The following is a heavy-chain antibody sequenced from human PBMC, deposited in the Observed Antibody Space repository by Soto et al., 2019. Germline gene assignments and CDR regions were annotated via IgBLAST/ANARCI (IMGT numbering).Heavy chain of an antibody. J-gene: IGHJ4*02. D-gene: IGHD2-15*01. CDR2: IYYSGST. V-gene: IGHV4-39*01. CDR1: GGSISSSSYY. CDR3: ASPMIQYCSGGSCYPDY. Sequence: SETLSFTCTVSGGSISSSSYYWGWIRQPPGKGLEWIGSIYYSGSTYYNPSLKSRVTISVDTSKNQFSLKLSSVTAADTAVYYCASPMIQYCSGGSCYPDYWGQGTLVTVSS.